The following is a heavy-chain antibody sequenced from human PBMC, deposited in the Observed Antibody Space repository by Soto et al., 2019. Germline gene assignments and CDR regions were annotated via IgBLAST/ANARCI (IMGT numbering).Heavy chain of an antibody. CDR3: ARGDYHENSGHFSDAFDV. CDR2: IKQDGSEK. J-gene: IGHJ3*01. V-gene: IGHV3-7*04. CDR1: GFTFSTYW. Sequence: EVQLVESGGGLVQPGGSLRLSCAASGFTFSTYWMSWVRQAPGKGLEWVANIKQDGSEKWYVDSVKGRFTISRDNAKKSLFVQMNSLRVEDTAVYYCARGDYHENSGHFSDAFDVWGQGTMVTVSS. D-gene: IGHD3-22*01.